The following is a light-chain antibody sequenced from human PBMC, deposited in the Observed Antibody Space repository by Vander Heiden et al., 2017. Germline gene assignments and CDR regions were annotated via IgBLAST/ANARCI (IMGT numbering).Light chain of an antibody. CDR2: AAC. CDR1: QSISSY. V-gene: IGKV1-39*01. CDR3: QQSCSTPYT. Sequence: DIQMTQSPSSLSASVRDGVTITCQASQSISSYFNWYQQNTGKAPKLLIYAACSLQSGVPSRCSGSGSGKEDSRNISSLEPEDVATDYCQQSCSTPYTFGQGTKLEIK. J-gene: IGKJ2*01.